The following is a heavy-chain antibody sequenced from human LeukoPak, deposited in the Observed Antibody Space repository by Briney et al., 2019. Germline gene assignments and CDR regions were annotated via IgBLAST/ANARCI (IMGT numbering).Heavy chain of an antibody. V-gene: IGHV4-39*01. CDR3: AREYYDFWSGYQMGSLDY. D-gene: IGHD3-3*01. Sequence: SETLSLTCTVSGGSISSSSYYWGWIRQPPGEGLEWIGNIYYSGSTYYSTALKSRVTISVDTSKNQFSLKLSSVTAADTAVYYSAREYYDFWSGYQMGSLDYWGQGTLVTVSS. CDR2: IYYSGST. J-gene: IGHJ4*02. CDR1: GGSISSSSYY.